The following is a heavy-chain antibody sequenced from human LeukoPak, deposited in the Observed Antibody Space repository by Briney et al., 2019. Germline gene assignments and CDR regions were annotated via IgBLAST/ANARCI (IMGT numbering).Heavy chain of an antibody. Sequence: GGSLRLSCAASGFTFSAYDLTWVRQAPGKGLEWVATISGSGGTTWYMDSVKVRFTISRDNSKNRLYLQMNSLRVEDTAVYYCAKPGEYCSSTSCYGFDYWGQGTLVTVSS. CDR2: ISGSGGTT. CDR3: AKPGEYCSSTSCYGFDY. J-gene: IGHJ4*02. V-gene: IGHV3-23*01. D-gene: IGHD2-2*01. CDR1: GFTFSAYD.